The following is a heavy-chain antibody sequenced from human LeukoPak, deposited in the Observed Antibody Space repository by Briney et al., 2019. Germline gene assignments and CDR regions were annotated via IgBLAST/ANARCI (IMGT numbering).Heavy chain of an antibody. J-gene: IGHJ6*04. CDR3: ARDRDIAYCGGDCYPDV. D-gene: IGHD2-21*02. CDR1: GGSISSGSYY. CDR2: IYTSGST. Sequence: PSETLSLTCTVSGGSISSGSYYWSWIRQPAGKGLEWIGGIYTSGSTNYNPSLKSRVTISLDTSKNQFSLKLSSVTAADTAVYYCARDRDIAYCGGDCYPDVWGKGTTVTVSS. V-gene: IGHV4-61*02.